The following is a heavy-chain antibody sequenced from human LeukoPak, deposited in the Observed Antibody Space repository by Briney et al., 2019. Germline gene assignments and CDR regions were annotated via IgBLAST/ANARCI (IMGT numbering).Heavy chain of an antibody. CDR3: ARDPWADSSGFPLHH. CDR2: IKQDGSVT. J-gene: IGHJ1*01. D-gene: IGHD3-22*01. CDR1: GFTFSRYW. V-gene: IGHV3-7*03. Sequence: GGSLRLSCATSGFTFSRYWMSWVRQAPGKGLECLANIKQDGSVTYYVDSVRGRFTISRDNAKNSLYLQMNSLRAEDTAVYYCARDPWADSSGFPLHHWGQGTLVTVSS.